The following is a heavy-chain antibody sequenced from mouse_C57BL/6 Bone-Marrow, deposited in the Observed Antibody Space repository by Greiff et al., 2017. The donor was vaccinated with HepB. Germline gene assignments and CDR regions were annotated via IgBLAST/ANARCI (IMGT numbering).Heavy chain of an antibody. D-gene: IGHD1-1*01. CDR3: ARPLYYYGSSYVWFAC. V-gene: IGHV5-17*01. Sequence: DVQLVESGGGLVKPGGSLKLSCAASGFTFSDYGMHWVRQAPEKGLEWVAYISSGSSTIYYADTVKGRFTISRDNAKNTLFLQMTSLRSEDTAMYYCARPLYYYGSSYVWFACWGQGTLVTVSA. CDR1: GFTFSDYG. CDR2: ISSGSSTI. J-gene: IGHJ3*01.